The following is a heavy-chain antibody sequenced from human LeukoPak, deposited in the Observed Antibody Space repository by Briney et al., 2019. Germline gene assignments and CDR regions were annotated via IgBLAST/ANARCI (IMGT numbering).Heavy chain of an antibody. Sequence: PSETLSLTCTVSGGSISSYYWSWIRQPPGKGLEWIGYIYYSGSTNYNPSLKSRVTISVDTSKNQFSLKLSSVTAADTAVYYCASAPITIFGVVMPSWGQGTLVTVSS. J-gene: IGHJ4*02. CDR1: GGSISSYY. D-gene: IGHD3-3*01. CDR2: IYYSGST. CDR3: ASAPITIFGVVMPS. V-gene: IGHV4-59*01.